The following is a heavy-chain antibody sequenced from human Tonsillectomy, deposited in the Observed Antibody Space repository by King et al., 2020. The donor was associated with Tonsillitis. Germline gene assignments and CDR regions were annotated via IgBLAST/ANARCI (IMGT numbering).Heavy chain of an antibody. D-gene: IGHD3-10*01. Sequence: VQLVESGGGLVQPGGSLRLSCAASGFTFSSYAMSWVRQAPGKGLEWFSAISGSGGSTYYADSVKGRFTISRDNSTNTLYLQMNSLRAEDTAVYYCAKSYNYYGSGSYKYYYYYYMDVWGKGTTVTVSS. CDR2: ISGSGGST. CDR1: GFTFSSYA. J-gene: IGHJ6*03. CDR3: AKSYNYYGSGSYKYYYYYYMDV. V-gene: IGHV3-23*04.